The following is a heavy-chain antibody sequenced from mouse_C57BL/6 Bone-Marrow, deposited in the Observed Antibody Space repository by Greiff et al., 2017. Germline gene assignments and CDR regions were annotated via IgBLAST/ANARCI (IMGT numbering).Heavy chain of an antibody. Sequence: VQLQQSGPELVKPGASVKIPCKASGYTFTDYNMDWVKQSHGKSLEWIGDINPNNGGTIYNQKFKGKATLTVDKSSSTAYMELRSLTSEDTAVYYCARCDYYGSSYWGYWGQGTTLTVSS. CDR2: INPNNGGT. D-gene: IGHD1-1*01. J-gene: IGHJ2*01. CDR1: GYTFTDYN. CDR3: ARCDYYGSSYWGY. V-gene: IGHV1-18*01.